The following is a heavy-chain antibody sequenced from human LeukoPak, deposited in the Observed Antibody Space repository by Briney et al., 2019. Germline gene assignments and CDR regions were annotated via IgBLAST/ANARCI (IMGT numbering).Heavy chain of an antibody. V-gene: IGHV4-34*01. CDR2: INHSGST. CDR3: ARGALYYYDSSCYYFDY. CDR1: GVSFSGYY. Sequence: PSETLSLTCAVYGVSFSGYYWSWIRQPPGKGLEWIGEINHSGSTNYNPSLKSRVTISVDTSKNKFSLKLSSVTAADTAVYYCARGALYYYDSSCYYFDYWGQGTLVTVSS. J-gene: IGHJ4*02. D-gene: IGHD3-22*01.